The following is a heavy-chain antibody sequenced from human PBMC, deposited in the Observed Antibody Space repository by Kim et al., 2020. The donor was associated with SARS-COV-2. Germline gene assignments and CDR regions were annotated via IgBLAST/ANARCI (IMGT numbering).Heavy chain of an antibody. J-gene: IGHJ6*02. D-gene: IGHD1-26*01. CDR3: AKGGGYYSYYYYGMDV. Sequence: SVKGRFTISRENTKNTLYLQMNSLRAEDTAVYYCAKGGGYYSYYYYGMDVWGQGTTVTVSS. V-gene: IGHV3-23*01.